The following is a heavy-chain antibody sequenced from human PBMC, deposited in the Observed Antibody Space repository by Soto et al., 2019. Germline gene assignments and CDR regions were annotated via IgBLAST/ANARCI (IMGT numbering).Heavy chain of an antibody. D-gene: IGHD5-18*01. V-gene: IGHV1-69*13. CDR3: ARDLRGYSYGHPFDY. J-gene: IGHJ4*02. Sequence: GASVKVSCKASGYTFTSYGISWVRQAPGQGLEWMGGIIPIFGTANYAQKFQGRVTITADESTSTAYMELSSLRSEDTAVYYCARDLRGYSYGHPFDYWGQGTLVTVSS. CDR1: GYTFTSYG. CDR2: IIPIFGTA.